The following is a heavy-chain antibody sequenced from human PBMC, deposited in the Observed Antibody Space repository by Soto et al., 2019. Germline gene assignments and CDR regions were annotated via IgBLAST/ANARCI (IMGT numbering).Heavy chain of an antibody. D-gene: IGHD3-10*01. CDR3: ARGKWFGAIYYYYGMDV. Sequence: ASVKVSCKASGGTFSSYAISWVRQAPGQGLEWMGGIIPIFGTANYAQKFQGRVTITADESTSTAYMELSSLRSEDTAVYYCARGKWFGAIYYYYGMDVWGQGTTVTVSS. J-gene: IGHJ6*02. CDR1: GGTFSSYA. CDR2: IIPIFGTA. V-gene: IGHV1-69*13.